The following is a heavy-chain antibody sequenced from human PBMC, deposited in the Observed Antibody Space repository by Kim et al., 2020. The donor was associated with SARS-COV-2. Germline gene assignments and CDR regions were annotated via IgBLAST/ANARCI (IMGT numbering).Heavy chain of an antibody. CDR1: GGSISSSNW. CDR2: IYHSGST. D-gene: IGHD6-13*01. V-gene: IGHV4-4*02. Sequence: SETLSLTCAVSGGSISSSNWWSWVRQPPGKGLEWIGEIYHSGSTNYNPSLKSRVTISVDKSKNQFSLKLSSVTAADTAVYYCARDQSSSWVREGFDYWGQGTLVTVSS. CDR3: ARDQSSSWVREGFDY. J-gene: IGHJ4*02.